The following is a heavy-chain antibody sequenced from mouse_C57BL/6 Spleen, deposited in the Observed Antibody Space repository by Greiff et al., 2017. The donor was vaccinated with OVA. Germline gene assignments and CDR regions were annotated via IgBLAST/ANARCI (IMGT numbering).Heavy chain of an antibody. V-gene: IGHV1-82*01. J-gene: IGHJ1*03. D-gene: IGHD2-12*01. CDR1: GYAFSSSW. Sequence: QVQLQQPGPELVKPGASVKISCKASGYAFSSSWMNWVKQRPGKGLEWIGRIYPGDGDTNYNGKFKGKATLTADKSSSHAYMQLRSLTSENSAVYYCAREGYDSDGERYFDVWGTGTTVTVSS. CDR3: AREGYDSDGERYFDV. CDR2: IYPGDGDT.